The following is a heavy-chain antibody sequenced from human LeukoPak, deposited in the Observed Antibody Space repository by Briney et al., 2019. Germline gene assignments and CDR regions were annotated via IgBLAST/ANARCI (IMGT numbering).Heavy chain of an antibody. J-gene: IGHJ4*02. CDR1: GDPISYYY. D-gene: IGHD3-16*01. CDR2: IHNIGST. CDR3: ARGSTAYPYHFDY. V-gene: IGHV4-59*01. Sequence: SETLSPTCTVSGDPISYYYWTWIRQPPGKGLEWIGYIHNIGSTNYNPSLKSRVTISVDTSKNQFSLKLTSVTAADTAVYYCARGSTAYPYHFDYWGQGTQVTVSS.